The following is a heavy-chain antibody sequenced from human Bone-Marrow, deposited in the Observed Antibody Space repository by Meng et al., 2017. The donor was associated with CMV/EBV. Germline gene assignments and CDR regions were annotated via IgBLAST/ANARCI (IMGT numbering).Heavy chain of an antibody. CDR1: GGSISSYY. V-gene: IGHV4-59*01. Sequence: SETLSLTCTVSGGSISSYYWSWIRQPPGKGLEWIGYIYYSGSTNHNPSLKSRVTISVDTSKNQFSLKLSSVTAADTAVYYCARGRRGSSSRYHPLGYNWFDPWGQGTLVTVSS. CDR2: IYYSGST. J-gene: IGHJ5*02. CDR3: ARGRRGSSSRYHPLGYNWFDP. D-gene: IGHD6-13*01.